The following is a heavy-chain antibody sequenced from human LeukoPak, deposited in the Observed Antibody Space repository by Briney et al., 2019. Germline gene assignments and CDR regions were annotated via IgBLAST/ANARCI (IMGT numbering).Heavy chain of an antibody. J-gene: IGHJ5*02. Sequence: TSVKVSCKASGFTFTSSAMQWVRQARGQRLEWIGWIVVGSGNTNYAQKFQGRVTMTRDMSTSTDYMELSSLRSEDTAIYYCARDNSVGDNAWWFDPWGQGTLVTVSS. V-gene: IGHV1-58*02. CDR1: GFTFTSSA. CDR3: ARDNSVGDNAWWFDP. D-gene: IGHD1-26*01. CDR2: IVVGSGNT.